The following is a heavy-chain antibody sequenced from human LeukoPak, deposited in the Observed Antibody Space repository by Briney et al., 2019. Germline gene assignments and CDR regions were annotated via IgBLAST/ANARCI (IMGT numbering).Heavy chain of an antibody. V-gene: IGHV1-69*04. CDR1: GGTFSSYA. CDR2: IIPILGIA. D-gene: IGHD3-3*01. CDR3: ASAIETIFGVVIGYYYGMDV. J-gene: IGHJ6*02. Sequence: GASVKVSCKASGGTFSSYAISWVRQAPGQGLEWMGRIIPILGIANYAQKFQGRVTITVDKSTSTAYMELSSLRSEDTAVYYCASAIETIFGVVIGYYYGMDVWGQGTTVTVSS.